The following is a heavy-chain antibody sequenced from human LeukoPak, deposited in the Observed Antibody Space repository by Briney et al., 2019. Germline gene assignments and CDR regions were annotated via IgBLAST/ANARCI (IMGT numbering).Heavy chain of an antibody. CDR1: GGSISSYY. V-gene: IGHV4-59*08. CDR2: IYYSGSP. J-gene: IGHJ4*02. CDR3: ARHKGTANTYGYFDY. Sequence: SETLSLTCTVSGGSISSYYWSWIRQSPGKGLEWIAYIYYSGSPNYNPSLKSRVTMSADTSKNQFSLKLRSVTAADTAVYYCARHKGTANTYGYFDYWGQGALVTVSS. D-gene: IGHD5-18*01.